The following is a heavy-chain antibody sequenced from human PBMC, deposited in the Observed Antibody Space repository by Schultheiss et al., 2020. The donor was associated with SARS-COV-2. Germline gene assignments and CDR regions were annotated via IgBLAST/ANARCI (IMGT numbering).Heavy chain of an antibody. CDR2: IYYSGST. CDR1: GGSFSGYY. CDR3: ARDSVTRYYYYGMDV. V-gene: IGHV4-34*09. Sequence: LRLSCAVYGGSFSGYYWSWIRQPPGKGLEWIGYIYYSGSTYYNPSLKSRVTISVDTSKNQFSLKLSSVTAADTAVYYCARDSVTRYYYYGMDVWGQGTTVTVSS. J-gene: IGHJ6*02. D-gene: IGHD4-11*01.